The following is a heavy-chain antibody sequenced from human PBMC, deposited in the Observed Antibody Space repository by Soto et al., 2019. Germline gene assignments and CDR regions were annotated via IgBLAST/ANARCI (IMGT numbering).Heavy chain of an antibody. CDR2: IKQDGSEK. Sequence: PGGSLRLSCAASGFTFSSYWMSWVRQAPGKGLEWVANIKQDGSEKYYVDSVKGRFTISRDNAKNSLYLQMNSLRAEDTAVYYCARGLRYSYGYFGGGSYYGMDVWGQGTTVTVSS. D-gene: IGHD5-18*01. J-gene: IGHJ6*02. V-gene: IGHV3-7*01. CDR1: GFTFSSYW. CDR3: ARGLRYSYGYFGGGSYYGMDV.